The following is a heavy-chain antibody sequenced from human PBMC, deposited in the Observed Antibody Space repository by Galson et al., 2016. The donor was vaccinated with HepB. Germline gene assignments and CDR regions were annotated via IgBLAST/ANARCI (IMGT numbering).Heavy chain of an antibody. J-gene: IGHJ4*02. CDR3: ARDPLNGDLFDY. D-gene: IGHD4-17*01. Sequence: SVKVSCKASGGTFSSYAISWVRQAPGRGLEWMGGIIPIFGTANYAQKFQGRVTITADESTSTAYMELSSLRSEDTAVYYCARDPLNGDLFDYWGQGTLVTVSS. V-gene: IGHV1-69*13. CDR1: GGTFSSYA. CDR2: IIPIFGTA.